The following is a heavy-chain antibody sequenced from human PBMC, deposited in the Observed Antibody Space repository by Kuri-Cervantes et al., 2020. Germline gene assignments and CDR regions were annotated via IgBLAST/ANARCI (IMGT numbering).Heavy chain of an antibody. V-gene: IGHV3-11*04. CDR2: ISSSSSTI. CDR1: GFTFSDYY. CDR3: AKDLDGWLQLDYGMDV. J-gene: IGHJ6*02. Sequence: GGSLRLSCAASGFTFSDYYMSWIRQAPGKGLEWVSYISSSSSTIYYADSVKGRFTISRDNAKNSLYLQMNSLRAEDTAVYYCAKDLDGWLQLDYGMDVWGQGTTVTVSS. D-gene: IGHD5-24*01.